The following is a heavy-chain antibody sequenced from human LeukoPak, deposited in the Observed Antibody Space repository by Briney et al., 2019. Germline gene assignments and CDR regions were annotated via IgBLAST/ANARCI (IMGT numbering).Heavy chain of an antibody. CDR1: GFTFSGSA. CDR3: TRHSPYGSGSVKDY. D-gene: IGHD3-10*01. J-gene: IGHJ4*02. Sequence: PGGSLRLSCAASGFTFSGSAMHWVRQASGKGLEWVGRIRSKANSYAAAYAASVKGRFTIPRDDSNNTAYLQMNSLKTEDTAVYYCTRHSPYGSGSVKDYWGQGTLVTVSS. V-gene: IGHV3-73*01. CDR2: IRSKANSYAA.